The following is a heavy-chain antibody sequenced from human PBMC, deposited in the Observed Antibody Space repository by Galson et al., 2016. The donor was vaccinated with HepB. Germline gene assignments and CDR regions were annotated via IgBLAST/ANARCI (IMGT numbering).Heavy chain of an antibody. CDR3: ARDAKDHSILGDYGDHFDC. CDR2: VSSDGNTH. CDR1: GFSFSNYA. J-gene: IGHJ4*02. Sequence: SLRLSCAASGFSFSNYALHWVRQAPGKGLEWVAVVSSDGNTHFYGDAVKGRFTISRDNSKNTLFLHMNGLRPDDTAVYYCARDAKDHSILGDYGDHFDCWGQGSLVTVSS. V-gene: IGHV3-30*03. D-gene: IGHD4-17*01.